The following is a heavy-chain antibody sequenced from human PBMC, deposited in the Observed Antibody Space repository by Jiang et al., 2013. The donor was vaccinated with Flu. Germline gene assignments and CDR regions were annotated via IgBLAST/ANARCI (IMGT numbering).Heavy chain of an antibody. Sequence: PGLVKPSGTLSLTCAVSGGSISSSNWWSWVRQPPGKGLEWIGSIYYSGSTYYNPSLKSRVTISVDTSKNQFSLKLSSVTAADTAVYYCARDQADTVDPWGQGTLVTVSS. J-gene: IGHJ4*02. CDR1: GGSISSSNW. V-gene: IGHV4-4*02. D-gene: IGHD5-12*01. CDR3: ARDQADTVDP. CDR2: IYYSGST.